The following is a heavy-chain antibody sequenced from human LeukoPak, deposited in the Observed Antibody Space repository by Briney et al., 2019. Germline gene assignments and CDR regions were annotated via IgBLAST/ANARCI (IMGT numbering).Heavy chain of an antibody. CDR1: GFSLSTSGMC. CDR3: ARIQAYGGNSEGYYFNY. J-gene: IGHJ4*02. V-gene: IGHV2-70*01. CDR2: IDWDDDK. Sequence: GSGPTLVNPTQTLTVTWTFSGFSLSTSGMCVSWIRQPPGKALEWLALIDWDDDKFYSTSLKTRLTISKDTSKNQVVLTMTNMDPVDTATYYCARIQAYGGNSEGYYFNYWGQGTLVTVSS. D-gene: IGHD4-23*01.